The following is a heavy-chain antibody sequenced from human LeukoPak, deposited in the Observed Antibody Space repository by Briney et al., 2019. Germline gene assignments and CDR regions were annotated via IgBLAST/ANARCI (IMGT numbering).Heavy chain of an antibody. CDR3: ARANSGSYSWSLYYYYMDV. Sequence: GGSLRLSCAASGFTFSSYGMHWVRQAPGKGLEWVAFIRYDGSNKYYADSVKGRFTISRDNSKNTLYLQMNSLRAEDTAVYYCARANSGSYSWSLYYYYMDVWGKGTTVTVSS. J-gene: IGHJ6*03. CDR1: GFTFSSYG. D-gene: IGHD1-26*01. V-gene: IGHV3-30*02. CDR2: IRYDGSNK.